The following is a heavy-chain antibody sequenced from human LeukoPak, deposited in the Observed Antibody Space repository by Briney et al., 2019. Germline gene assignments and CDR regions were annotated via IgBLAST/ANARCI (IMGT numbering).Heavy chain of an antibody. J-gene: IGHJ4*02. V-gene: IGHV3-23*01. CDR2: ITSSGGNA. CDR3: AKVLNTYYYDSSGLQFDY. CDR1: GFTFSSYA. Sequence: GGSLRLSCAASGFTFSSYAMTWVRQAPGKGLDWVSGITSSGGNAGYADSVKGRFTISRGNSKNTLYLQMNSLRAEDTAVYYCAKVLNTYYYDSSGLQFDYWGQGTLVTVSS. D-gene: IGHD3-22*01.